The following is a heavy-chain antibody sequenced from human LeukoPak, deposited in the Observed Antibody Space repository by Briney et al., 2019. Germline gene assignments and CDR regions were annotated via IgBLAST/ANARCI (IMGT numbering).Heavy chain of an antibody. CDR2: IYTSGST. J-gene: IGHJ4*02. CDR1: GGSISSGSHY. Sequence: SLTCTVSGGSISSGSHYWSWVRQPAGKGMEWIGRIYTSGSTHYTPSLKSRVTISVDTSKNQFSLKLSSVTAADTAVYYCAREFGYAVTSLDYWGQGTLVTVSS. D-gene: IGHD4-17*01. CDR3: AREFGYAVTSLDY. V-gene: IGHV4-61*02.